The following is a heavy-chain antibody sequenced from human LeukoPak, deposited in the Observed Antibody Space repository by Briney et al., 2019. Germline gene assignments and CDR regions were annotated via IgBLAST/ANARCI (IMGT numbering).Heavy chain of an antibody. CDR3: ARDLAYCGGDCYSYYYYYMDV. Sequence: PSETLSLTRTVSGGSISSYYWSWIRQPAGKGLEWIGRIYTSGSTNYNPSLKSRVTTSVDTSKNQFSLKLSSVTAADTAVYYCARDLAYCGGDCYSYYYYYMDVWGKGTTVTISS. D-gene: IGHD2-21*02. CDR1: GGSISSYY. J-gene: IGHJ6*03. V-gene: IGHV4-4*07. CDR2: IYTSGST.